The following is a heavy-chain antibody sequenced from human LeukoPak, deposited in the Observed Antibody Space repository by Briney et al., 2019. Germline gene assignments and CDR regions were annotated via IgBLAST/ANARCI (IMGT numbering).Heavy chain of an antibody. Sequence: GGSLRLSCAASGFTFSNYWMHWVRQAPGEALMWVSRIKSDGSSTTYADSVKGRFTISRDNAKNTLYLQMNSLRAEDTAVYYCARDRSPLVGMITFGGVIVPPGGYWGQGTLVTVSS. J-gene: IGHJ4*02. CDR2: IKSDGSST. CDR1: GFTFSNYW. D-gene: IGHD3-16*02. V-gene: IGHV3-74*01. CDR3: ARDRSPLVGMITFGGVIVPPGGY.